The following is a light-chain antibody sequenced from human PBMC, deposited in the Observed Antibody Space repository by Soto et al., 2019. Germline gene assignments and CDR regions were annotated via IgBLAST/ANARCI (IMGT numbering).Light chain of an antibody. Sequence: EIVLTQSPGTLSLSPGERVTLSCRASQSVSINYLAWYQQKPGQAPRLLIYGASSRATGIPDRFSGSGSATDFTLTISRLEPEDFAVYYCQQYGSSPLTFGGGTKVEIK. CDR1: QSVSINY. CDR2: GAS. V-gene: IGKV3-20*01. CDR3: QQYGSSPLT. J-gene: IGKJ4*01.